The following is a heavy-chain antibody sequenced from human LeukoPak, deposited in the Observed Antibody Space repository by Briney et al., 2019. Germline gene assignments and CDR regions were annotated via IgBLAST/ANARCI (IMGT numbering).Heavy chain of an antibody. CDR2: IRYDGSNK. Sequence: PGGSLRLSCAASAFIFSNYGMHWVRQAPGKGLEWVAFIRYDGSNKYYADSVKGRFTISRDNSKNTLYLQMNSLRVEDTAVYYCAKASRYCGGNSCYSHYFDYWGQGTLVTVSS. CDR1: AFIFSNYG. V-gene: IGHV3-30*02. D-gene: IGHD2-15*01. J-gene: IGHJ4*02. CDR3: AKASRYCGGNSCYSHYFDY.